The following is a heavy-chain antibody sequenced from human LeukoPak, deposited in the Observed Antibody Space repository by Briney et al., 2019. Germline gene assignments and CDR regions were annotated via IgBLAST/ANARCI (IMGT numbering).Heavy chain of an antibody. CDR2: INPSGGST. CDR1: GYTFTGYY. Sequence: GASVKVSCKASGYTFTGYYMHWVRQAPGQGLEWMGIINPSGGSTSYAQKFQGGVTMTRDTSTSTVYMELSSLRSEDTAVYYCARDERYCSSTSCFTDAFDIWGQGTMVTVSS. D-gene: IGHD2-2*01. CDR3: ARDERYCSSTSCFTDAFDI. J-gene: IGHJ3*02. V-gene: IGHV1-46*01.